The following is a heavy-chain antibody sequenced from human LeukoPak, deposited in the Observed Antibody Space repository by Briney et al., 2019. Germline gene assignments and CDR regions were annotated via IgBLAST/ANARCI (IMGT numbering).Heavy chain of an antibody. CDR2: ISSSGTK. CDR3: ARGPSSSSWSRFDP. D-gene: IGHD6-13*01. J-gene: IGHJ5*02. Sequence: GGSLRLSCSASGFTVNSYNMNWVRQAPGKGLEWVSCISSSGTKYYADSVKGRFTTSRDNGKSSLFLEMNRLRDEDTAVYYCARGPSSSSWSRFDPWGQGTLVTGSS. V-gene: IGHV3-48*02. CDR1: GFTVNSYN.